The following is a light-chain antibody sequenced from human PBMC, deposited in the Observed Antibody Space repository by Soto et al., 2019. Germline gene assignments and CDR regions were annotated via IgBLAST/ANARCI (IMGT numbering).Light chain of an antibody. CDR2: GAS. Sequence: EIVLTQSPGTLSLSPGERATLSCRASQSVSSSYLAWYQQKPGQAPRLLIYGASSRATGIPDRFSGSGSGTDFTLTISRLGPEDFAVYYCQQYGSSPRAFGQGTKV. CDR1: QSVSSSY. J-gene: IGKJ1*01. CDR3: QQYGSSPRA. V-gene: IGKV3-20*01.